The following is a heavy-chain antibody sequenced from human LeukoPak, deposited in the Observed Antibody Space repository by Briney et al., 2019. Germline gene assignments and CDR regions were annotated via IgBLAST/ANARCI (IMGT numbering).Heavy chain of an antibody. Sequence: GGSLRLSCAASECTFGDYGMHWVRQTPAKGLEWLAVISYDGSNTYYADSVKGRFSISRDNSKNTVYLVLNDLRTEDSAIYYCCSATSMTTVTTDYWGQGTLVSVSS. J-gene: IGHJ4*02. CDR3: CSATSMTTVTTDY. V-gene: IGHV3-30*03. CDR2: ISYDGSNT. D-gene: IGHD4-11*01. CDR1: ECTFGDYG.